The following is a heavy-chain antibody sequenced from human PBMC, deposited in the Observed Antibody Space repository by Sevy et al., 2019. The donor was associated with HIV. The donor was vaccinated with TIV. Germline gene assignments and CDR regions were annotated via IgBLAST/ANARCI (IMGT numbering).Heavy chain of an antibody. CDR3: AKDYGDFSWHDAFDI. J-gene: IGHJ3*02. D-gene: IGHD4-17*01. Sequence: RGSLRLSCAASGFTFSSYAMSWVRQAPGKGLEWVSAISGSGGSTYYADSVKGRFTISRDNSKNTLYLQMNSLRAEDTAVYYCAKDYGDFSWHDAFDIWGQGTMVTVSS. CDR2: ISGSGGST. V-gene: IGHV3-23*01. CDR1: GFTFSSYA.